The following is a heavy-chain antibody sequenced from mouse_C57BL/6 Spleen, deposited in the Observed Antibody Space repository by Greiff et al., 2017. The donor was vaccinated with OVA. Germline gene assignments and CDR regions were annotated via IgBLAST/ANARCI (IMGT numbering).Heavy chain of an antibody. CDR2: ISDGGSYT. D-gene: IGHD2-3*01. V-gene: IGHV5-4*03. J-gene: IGHJ2*01. CDR1: GFTFSSYA. Sequence: EVKLVESGGGLVKPGGSLKLSCAASGFTFSSYAMSWVRQTPEKRLEWVATISDGGSYTYYPDNVKGRFTISRDNAKNNLYLQMSHLKSEDTAMYYCARSYDGYLDYWGQGTTLTVSS. CDR3: ARSYDGYLDY.